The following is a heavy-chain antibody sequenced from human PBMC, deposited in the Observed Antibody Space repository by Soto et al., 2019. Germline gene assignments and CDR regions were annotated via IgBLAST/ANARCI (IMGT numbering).Heavy chain of an antibody. CDR1: GDSVSSGDSY. Sequence: QVQLQESGPGLVKPSQTLSLTCSVSGDSVSSGDSYWSWIRQPPGKALEGIGYTSFSGYTSYSPSLKRRVTISVEMSKSQFTLRLTSVTAADTAVYYCVRGGNPDHYATSGPGTFAKWGQGTLVSVSS. J-gene: IGHJ4*02. D-gene: IGHD1-26*01. V-gene: IGHV4-30-4*01. CDR3: VRGGNPDHYATSGPGTFAK. CDR2: TSFSGYT.